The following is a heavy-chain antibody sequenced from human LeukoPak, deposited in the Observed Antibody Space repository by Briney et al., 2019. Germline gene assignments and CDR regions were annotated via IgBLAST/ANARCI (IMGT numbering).Heavy chain of an antibody. CDR1: GYTFTSYY. V-gene: IGHV1-46*01. D-gene: IGHD2-2*01. CDR3: ARDCSSTSCYD. CDR2: INPSGGST. Sequence: ASVKVSCKASGYTFTSYYMHWVRQAPGQGLEWMGIINPSGGSTSYAQKFQGRVTITADKSTSTAYMELSSLRSEDTAVYYCARDCSSTSCYDWGQGTLVTVSS. J-gene: IGHJ4*02.